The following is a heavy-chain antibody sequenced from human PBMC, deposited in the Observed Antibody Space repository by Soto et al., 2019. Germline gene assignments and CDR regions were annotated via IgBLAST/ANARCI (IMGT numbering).Heavy chain of an antibody. Sequence: QVQLVESGGGVVQPGRSLRLSCAASGFTFSSYTLYWVRQAPGKGLEWVAVISYDGSNKYYADSVKGRFTISRDNSKNTLYLQMNSLRPEDTAVYYCARDRRAPESYYYSGMDVWGQGTTVTVSS. CDR1: GFTFSSYT. V-gene: IGHV3-30-3*01. J-gene: IGHJ6*02. CDR3: ARDRRAPESYYYSGMDV. CDR2: ISYDGSNK.